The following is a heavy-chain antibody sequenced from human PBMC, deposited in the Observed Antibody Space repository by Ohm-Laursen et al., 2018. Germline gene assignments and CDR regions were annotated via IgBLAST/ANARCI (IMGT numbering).Heavy chain of an antibody. J-gene: IGHJ3*02. Sequence: SLRLSCAASGFTFSSYSMNWVRQAPGKGLEWVSSISSSSNYIYYADSVKGRFTISRDNAKNSLYLQMNSLRAEDTAVYYCAVDTAMVYAFDIWGQGTMVTVSS. CDR1: GFTFSSYS. D-gene: IGHD5-18*01. V-gene: IGHV3-21*01. CDR3: AVDTAMVYAFDI. CDR2: ISSSSNYI.